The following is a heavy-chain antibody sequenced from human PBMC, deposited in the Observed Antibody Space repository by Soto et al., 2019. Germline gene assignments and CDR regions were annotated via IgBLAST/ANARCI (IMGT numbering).Heavy chain of an antibody. J-gene: IGHJ4*02. V-gene: IGHV1-69*13. Sequence: GASVKVSCKASGGTFSSYAISWVRQAPGQGLEWMGGIIPIFGTANYAQKFQGRVTITADESTSTAYMELSSLRSEDTAVYYCASPGVVGATSPPSFWGQGTLVTV. CDR2: IIPIFGTA. CDR1: GGTFSSYA. CDR3: ASPGVVGATSPPSF. D-gene: IGHD1-26*01.